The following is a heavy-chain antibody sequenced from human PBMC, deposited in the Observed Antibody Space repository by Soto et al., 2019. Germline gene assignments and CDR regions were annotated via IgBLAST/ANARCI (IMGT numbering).Heavy chain of an antibody. CDR3: AREEDAYCGGDCYSEAWFDP. V-gene: IGHV4-30-4*01. J-gene: IGHJ5*02. Sequence: KTSETLSLTCTVSGGSISSGDYYWSWIRQPPGKGLEWIGYIYYSGSTYYNPSLKSRVTISVDTSKNQFSLKLSSVTAADTAVYYCAREEDAYCGGDCYSEAWFDPWGQGTLVTVSS. D-gene: IGHD2-21*02. CDR1: GGSISSGDYY. CDR2: IYYSGST.